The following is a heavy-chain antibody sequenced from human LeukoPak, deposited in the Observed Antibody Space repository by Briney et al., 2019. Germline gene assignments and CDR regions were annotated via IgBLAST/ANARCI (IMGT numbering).Heavy chain of an antibody. D-gene: IGHD3-9*01. J-gene: IGHJ3*02. CDR3: ARSLPDKKYYDILGAFDI. V-gene: IGHV4-39*07. CDR2: ISYSAST. Sequence: SETLSLTCTVSGGSIYISNYFWAWIRQPPGKGLEWIGTISYSASTYYNPSLKSRVTISVDTSKNQFSLKLSSVTAADTAVYYCARSLPDKKYYDILGAFDIWGQGTMVTVSS. CDR1: GGSIYISNYF.